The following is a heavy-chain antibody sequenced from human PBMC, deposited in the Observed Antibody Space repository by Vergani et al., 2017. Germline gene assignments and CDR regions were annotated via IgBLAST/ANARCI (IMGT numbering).Heavy chain of an antibody. Sequence: EVQLLDSGGGWAQSGGSLTVACAASGFTFSTYAMTWVRQAPGKGLEWVSTISSDGGSTYYADSVKGRFTISRDNSKNTLSLQMNSLTAEDTAIYYCAGPQGTSAYYYGGFDYWGQGFLVTASS. CDR3: AGPQGTSAYYYGGFDY. CDR2: ISSDGGST. D-gene: IGHD3-22*01. CDR1: GFTFSTYA. J-gene: IGHJ4*02. V-gene: IGHV3-23*01.